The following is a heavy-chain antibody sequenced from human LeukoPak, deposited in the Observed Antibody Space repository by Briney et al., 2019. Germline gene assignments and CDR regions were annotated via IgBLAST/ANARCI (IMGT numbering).Heavy chain of an antibody. CDR3: AKANYGDYRAWDV. Sequence: PGGSLRLSCAASGFTFNSYAMTWVRQAPGKGLECVSTIGGSGGSTYYADPVKGRFTISRDNSKNTLYLQMNSLRAEDTAIYYCAKANYGDYRAWDVWGKGTTVTVSS. D-gene: IGHD4-17*01. CDR1: GFTFNSYA. J-gene: IGHJ6*04. V-gene: IGHV3-23*01. CDR2: IGGSGGST.